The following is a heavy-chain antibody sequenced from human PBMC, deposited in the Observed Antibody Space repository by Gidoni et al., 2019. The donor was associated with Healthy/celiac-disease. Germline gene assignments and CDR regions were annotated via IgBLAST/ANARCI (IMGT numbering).Heavy chain of an antibody. CDR2: INPSGGST. D-gene: IGHD2-2*01. CDR3: ASGVVPAAPNDAFDI. Sequence: QVQLVQSGAEVKKPGASVKVSCKASGYTFTSYYMHWVRQAPGQGLEWMGTINPSGGSTSYAQKFQGRVTMTRDTSTSTVYMELSSLRSEDTAVYYCASGVVPAAPNDAFDIWGQGTMVTVSS. CDR1: GYTFTSYY. V-gene: IGHV1-46*03. J-gene: IGHJ3*02.